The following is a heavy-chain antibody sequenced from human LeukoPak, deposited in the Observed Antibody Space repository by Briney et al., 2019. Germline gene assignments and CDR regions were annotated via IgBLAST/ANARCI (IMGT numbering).Heavy chain of an antibody. J-gene: IGHJ4*02. CDR1: GGSISSGSYY. CDR3: ARKSTYYDILTGYYNVGGFDY. CDR2: IYTSGST. V-gene: IGHV4-61*02. Sequence: PSQTLSLTCTVSGGSISSGSYYWSWIRQPAGKGLEWIGRIYTSGSTNYNPSLKSRVTILVDTSKNQFSLTLSSVTAADTAVYYCARKSTYYDILTGYYNVGGFDYWGQGTLVTVSS. D-gene: IGHD3-9*01.